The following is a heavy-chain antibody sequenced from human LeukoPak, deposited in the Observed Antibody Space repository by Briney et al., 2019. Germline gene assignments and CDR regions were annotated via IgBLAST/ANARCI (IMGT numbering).Heavy chain of an antibody. CDR2: IWYDGSNK. CDR3: ARAYKGLRPPDD. D-gene: IGHD5-12*01. Sequence: PGGSLRLSCAASGFTFSSYGMHWVRQAPGKGLEWVAVIWYDGSNKYYADSVKGRFTISRDNSKNTLYLQMNSLRAEDTAVYYCARAYKGLRPPDDWGQGTLVTVSS. V-gene: IGHV3-33*01. CDR1: GFTFSSYG. J-gene: IGHJ4*02.